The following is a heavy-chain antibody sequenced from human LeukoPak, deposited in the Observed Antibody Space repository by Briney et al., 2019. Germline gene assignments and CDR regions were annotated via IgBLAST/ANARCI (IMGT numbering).Heavy chain of an antibody. CDR2: ISGSGGST. D-gene: IGHD2-21*02. J-gene: IGHJ4*02. V-gene: IGHV3-23*01. CDR1: GFTFSSYA. Sequence: GGSLRLSCAASGFTFSSYAMSWVRQAPGKGLEWVSAISGSGGSTYYADSVKGRFTISRDNSKNTLYLQMNSLRAEDTAVYYCAKGAHIVVVTAMLDAFDYWGQGTLVTVSS. CDR3: AKGAHIVVVTAMLDAFDY.